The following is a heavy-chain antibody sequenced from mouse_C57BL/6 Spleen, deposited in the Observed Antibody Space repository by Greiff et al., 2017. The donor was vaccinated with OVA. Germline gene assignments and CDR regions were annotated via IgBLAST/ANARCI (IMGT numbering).Heavy chain of an antibody. Sequence: VQLKESVAELVRPGASVKLSCTASGFNIKNTYMHWVKQRPEQGLEWIGRIDPANGNTKYAPKFQGKATITADTSSNTAYLQLSSLTSEDTAIYYCARTTVVAEGAMDYWGQGTSVTVSS. J-gene: IGHJ4*01. CDR2: IDPANGNT. CDR1: GFNIKNTY. D-gene: IGHD1-1*01. CDR3: ARTTVVAEGAMDY. V-gene: IGHV14-3*01.